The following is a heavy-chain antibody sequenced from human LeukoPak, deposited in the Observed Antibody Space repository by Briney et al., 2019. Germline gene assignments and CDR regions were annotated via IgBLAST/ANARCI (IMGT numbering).Heavy chain of an antibody. J-gene: IGHJ4*02. D-gene: IGHD5-12*01. Sequence: GASVKVSCKASGGTFSSYVVDWVRQAPGQGLEWMGRIIPVFGPANYAQKFQGRVTITADETTSTACMELTSLRSEDTAVYYCARRRIVATRSPIDYWGQGTLVIVSS. V-gene: IGHV1-69*13. CDR1: GGTFSSYV. CDR2: IIPVFGPA. CDR3: ARRRIVATRSPIDY.